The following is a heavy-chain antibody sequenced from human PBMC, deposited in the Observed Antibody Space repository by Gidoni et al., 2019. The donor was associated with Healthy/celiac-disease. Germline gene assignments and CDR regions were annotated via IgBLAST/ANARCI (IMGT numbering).Heavy chain of an antibody. CDR2: IYYSGST. D-gene: IGHD5-18*01. CDR3: ARSDTAMVGIDY. V-gene: IGHV4-39*01. J-gene: IGHJ4*02. CDR1: GGSISSSSYY. Sequence: QLQLQESGPGLVKPSETLSLTCTVSGGSISSSSYYWGWIRQPPGKGLEWIGSIYYSGSTYYNPSLKSRVTISVDTSKNQFSLKLSSVTAADTAVYYCARSDTAMVGIDYWGQGTLVTVSS.